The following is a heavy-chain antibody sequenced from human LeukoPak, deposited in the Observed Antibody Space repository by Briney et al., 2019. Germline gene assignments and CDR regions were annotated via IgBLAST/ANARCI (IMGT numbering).Heavy chain of an antibody. J-gene: IGHJ4*02. V-gene: IGHV1-2*02. D-gene: IGHD4-17*01. CDR2: INPNSGGT. Sequence: ASVKVSCKASGYTFTRYYMHWVRQAPRQGLEWMGWINPNSGGTNYAQKFQGRVTVTRDTSISTAYRELCRLRSDDTGVYYCARDLDYDLLFDYWGQGILVTVSS. CDR1: GYTFTRYY. CDR3: ARDLDYDLLFDY.